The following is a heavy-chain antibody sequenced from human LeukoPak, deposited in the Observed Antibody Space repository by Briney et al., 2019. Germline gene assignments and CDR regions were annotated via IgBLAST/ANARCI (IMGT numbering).Heavy chain of an antibody. D-gene: IGHD3-22*01. J-gene: IGHJ4*02. Sequence: SETLSLTCAVYGGSFSGYYWSWIRQPPGKGLEWIGEINHSGSTNYNPSLKSRVNISVDTSKNQFSLKLSSVTAADTAVYYCARGLMRSGYNYWGQGTLVTVSS. V-gene: IGHV4-34*01. CDR2: INHSGST. CDR3: ARGLMRSGYNY. CDR1: GGSFSGYY.